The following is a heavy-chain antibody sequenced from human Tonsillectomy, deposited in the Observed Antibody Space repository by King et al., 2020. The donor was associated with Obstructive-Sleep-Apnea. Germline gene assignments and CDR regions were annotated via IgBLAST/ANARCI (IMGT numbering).Heavy chain of an antibody. Sequence: VQLVESGGGLVQPGGSLRLSFAASGFTFSSYAMSWVRQAPGKGLEWGSGIRGSGDSTYYADCVKGRVTISRDNSKNTLYVQMNSLRAEDTAVYYCAKEGGVSTTGYYYYGLDVWGQGTTVTVSS. D-gene: IGHD1-1*01. CDR1: GFTFSSYA. V-gene: IGHV3-23*04. CDR2: IRGSGDST. CDR3: AKEGGVSTTGYYYYGLDV. J-gene: IGHJ6*02.